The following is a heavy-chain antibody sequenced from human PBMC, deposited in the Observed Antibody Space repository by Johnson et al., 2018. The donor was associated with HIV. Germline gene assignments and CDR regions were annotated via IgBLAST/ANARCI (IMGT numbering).Heavy chain of an antibody. V-gene: IGHV3-20*04. CDR1: GFTFISYA. CDR2: IDWNGGSS. Sequence: VQLVESGGGVVQPGRSLRLSCAASGFTFISYAMHWVRQAPGKGLEWVSGIDWNGGSSGYADSVKGRFSISRDNGKNSLYLQMNSLRAEDTALYYCVRDTGYCSGGRCDDAFDVWGQGTVVTVSS. D-gene: IGHD2-15*01. J-gene: IGHJ3*01. CDR3: VRDTGYCSGGRCDDAFDV.